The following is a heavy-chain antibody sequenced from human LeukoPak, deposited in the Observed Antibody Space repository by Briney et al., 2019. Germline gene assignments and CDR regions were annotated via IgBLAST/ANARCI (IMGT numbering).Heavy chain of an antibody. CDR3: AGVRIRSGYYRRDY. V-gene: IGHV4-34*01. CDR2: INHSGST. D-gene: IGHD3-3*01. CDR1: GGSFSGYY. Sequence: PSETLSLTCAVYGGSFSGYYWSWIRQPPGKGLEWIGEINHSGSTNYNPSLKSRVTISVDTSKNQFSLKLSSVTAADTAVYYCAGVRIRSGYYRRDYWGQGTLVTVSS. J-gene: IGHJ4*02.